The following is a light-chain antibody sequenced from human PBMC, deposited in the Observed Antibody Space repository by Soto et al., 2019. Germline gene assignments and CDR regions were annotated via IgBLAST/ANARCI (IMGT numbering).Light chain of an antibody. Sequence: EIILTQSPGTLSLSPGESATLSCRASQSVSASYLVWYQQKPGRPPRLLIYGASNRATGIPDRFSGSGSGTDFTLTISRLEPADFAVYYCHQYESSLWTFGQGTKVDIK. CDR2: GAS. CDR3: HQYESSLWT. V-gene: IGKV3-20*01. J-gene: IGKJ1*01. CDR1: QSVSASY.